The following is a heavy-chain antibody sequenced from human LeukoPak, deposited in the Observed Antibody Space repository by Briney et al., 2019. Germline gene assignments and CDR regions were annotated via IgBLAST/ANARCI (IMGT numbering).Heavy chain of an antibody. CDR1: GYSISSGFY. Sequence: SSETLSLTCTVSGYSISSGFYWGWIRPPPGKGLGWVGSVHHSGITYYNPSLKSRVTISVDTSKNQLSLKLSSVTAADTAVYYCARVLAYSASSDYWGQGTLVTVSS. D-gene: IGHD4-11*01. CDR2: VHHSGIT. V-gene: IGHV4-38-2*02. CDR3: ARVLAYSASSDY. J-gene: IGHJ4*02.